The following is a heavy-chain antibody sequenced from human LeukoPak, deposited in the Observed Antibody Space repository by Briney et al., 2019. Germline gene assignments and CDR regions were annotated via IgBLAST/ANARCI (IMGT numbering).Heavy chain of an antibody. J-gene: IGHJ1*01. V-gene: IGHV3-9*01. D-gene: IGHD3-22*01. CDR3: ARDAPTYYYDSSGYYPGYFQH. CDR2: ISWNSGSI. Sequence: GGSLRLPCAASGFTFDDYAMHWVRHAPGKGLEWVSGISWNSGSIGYADSVKGRFTISRDNAKNSLYLQMNSLRAEDTAVYYCARDAPTYYYDSSGYYPGYFQHWGQGTLVTVSS. CDR1: GFTFDDYA.